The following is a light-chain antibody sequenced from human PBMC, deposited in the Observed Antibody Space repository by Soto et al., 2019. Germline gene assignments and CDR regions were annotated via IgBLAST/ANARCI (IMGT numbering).Light chain of an antibody. CDR3: QQYNNYSPWT. J-gene: IGKJ1*01. CDR1: QSISNW. CDR2: DAS. V-gene: IGKV1-5*01. Sequence: DIQMTQSPSTLSASVGDRVTIACRASQSISNWLAWYQQKPGKVPKLLIYDASTLESGVPSRFSGSGSGTEFTLTISSLQPDDFATYYCQQYNNYSPWTFGQGTKVEIK.